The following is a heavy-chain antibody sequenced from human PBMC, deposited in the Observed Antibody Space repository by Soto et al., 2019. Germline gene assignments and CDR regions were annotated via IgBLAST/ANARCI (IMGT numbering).Heavy chain of an antibody. J-gene: IGHJ4*02. D-gene: IGHD7-27*01. CDR3: ARDPKTSGGQHWAFNYFDS. CDR1: GFSFSISP. Sequence: GGSLRLSCAASGFSFSISPMHWVRQAPGKGPEWVALISYDGTNKFYADSVKGRFTISRDNSKSTLYLQVDSLRPEDAAVYYCARDPKTSGGQHWAFNYFDSWGQGALVTVSS. V-gene: IGHV3-30-3*01. CDR2: ISYDGTNK.